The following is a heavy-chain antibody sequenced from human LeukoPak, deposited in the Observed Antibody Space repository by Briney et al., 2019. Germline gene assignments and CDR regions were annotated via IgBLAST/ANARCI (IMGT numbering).Heavy chain of an antibody. D-gene: IGHD3-3*02. Sequence: GGSLRLSCEASGFTFSGYWMSWVRQAPGKGPEWVANINEDGTRNAYVASVKGRFTISRENARNSVYLQMNSLRAEDTAVYYCARDSNYDYWGQGTLVTVSS. V-gene: IGHV3-7*01. CDR2: INEDGTRN. CDR3: ARDSNYDY. CDR1: GFTFSGYW. J-gene: IGHJ4*02.